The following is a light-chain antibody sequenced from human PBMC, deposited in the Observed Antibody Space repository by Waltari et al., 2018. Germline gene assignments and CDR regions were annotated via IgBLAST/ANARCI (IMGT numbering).Light chain of an antibody. CDR1: QNISRY. V-gene: IGKV3-20*01. CDR3: QNHERLPAT. Sequence: EIVLTQSPCTLSLSPGERATLSGRAGQNISRYLAWYQQKPGQPPRLLSYEASRRATGIPDRFSGCGSGTDFRLTISRREPEEFGVYYCQNHERLPATFGQGAKVEIK. CDR2: EAS. J-gene: IGKJ1*01.